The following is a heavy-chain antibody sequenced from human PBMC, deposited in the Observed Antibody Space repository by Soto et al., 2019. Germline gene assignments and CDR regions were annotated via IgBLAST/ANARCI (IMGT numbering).Heavy chain of an antibody. D-gene: IGHD2-15*01. CDR2: IYHSGST. Sequence: SETLSLTCAVSGGSISSGGYSWSWIRQPPGKGLEWIGYIYHSGSTYYNPSLKGRVTISVDRSKNQFSLKLSSVTAADTAVYYCARSGRYCSGGISGRGGGAFDIWGQGTMVTVSS. CDR1: GGSISSGGYS. CDR3: ARSGRYCSGGISGRGGGAFDI. J-gene: IGHJ3*02. V-gene: IGHV4-30-2*01.